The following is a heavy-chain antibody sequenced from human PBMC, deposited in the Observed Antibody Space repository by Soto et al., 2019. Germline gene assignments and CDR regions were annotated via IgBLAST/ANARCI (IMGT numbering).Heavy chain of an antibody. J-gene: IGHJ4*02. Sequence: SLRLSCAASGFTFTNYGFHWVRQAPGKGLEWVAAIWSDGNNRYNGGAVEGRFTISKDNSKNMLYLQMNDLRVEDTALYYCARDSIRVPADFDYWXQGTLVTVSS. CDR1: GFTFTNYG. CDR3: ARDSIRVPADFDY. V-gene: IGHV3-33*01. CDR2: IWSDGNNR. D-gene: IGHD1-20*01.